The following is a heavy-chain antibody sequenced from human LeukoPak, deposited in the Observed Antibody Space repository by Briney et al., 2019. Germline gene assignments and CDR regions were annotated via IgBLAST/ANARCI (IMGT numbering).Heavy chain of an antibody. V-gene: IGHV4-39*01. J-gene: IGHJ3*02. CDR2: IYYSGST. CDR1: GDSISSSRYY. CDR3: ARLVVEDAFDI. D-gene: IGHD2-15*01. Sequence: PSETLSLTCTVSGDSISSSRYYWVWLRQPPGKGLEWIGSIYYSGSTYYNSSLKSRVTISVDTSKNQFSLKLSSVTAADTAVFYCARLVVEDAFDIWGQGTLVTVSS.